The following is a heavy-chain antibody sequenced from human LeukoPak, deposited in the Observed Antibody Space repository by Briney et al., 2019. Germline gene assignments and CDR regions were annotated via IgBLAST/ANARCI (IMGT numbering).Heavy chain of an antibody. Sequence: GVSLRLSCAASGCTFTSYAMSWVRQAPGKGLEWVSGVMSSGGSTYYADSVKGRFTISRDNSKNTLYRQMNSLRAEDTAVYYCANLWSTSRGAFDIWGQGTMVTVSS. CDR2: VMSSGGST. D-gene: IGHD1-1*01. CDR1: GCTFTSYA. V-gene: IGHV3-23*01. J-gene: IGHJ3*02. CDR3: ANLWSTSRGAFDI.